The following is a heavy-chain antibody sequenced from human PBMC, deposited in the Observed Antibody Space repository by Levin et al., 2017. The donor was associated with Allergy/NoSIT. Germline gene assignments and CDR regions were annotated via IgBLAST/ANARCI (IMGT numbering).Heavy chain of an antibody. D-gene: IGHD5-18*01. CDR2: ISYDGSNK. V-gene: IGHV3-30*04. J-gene: IGHJ4*02. CDR1: GFTFSSYA. CDR3: AREIGFGDVDTAMVTVFDY. Sequence: GGSLRLSCAASGFTFSSYAMHWVRQAPGKGLEWVAVISYDGSNKYYADSVKGRFTISRDNSKNTLYLQMNSLRAEDTAVYYCAREIGFGDVDTAMVTVFDYWGQGTLVTVSS.